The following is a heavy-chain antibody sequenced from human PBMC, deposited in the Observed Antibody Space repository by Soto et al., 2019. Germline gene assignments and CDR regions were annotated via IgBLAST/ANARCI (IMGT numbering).Heavy chain of an antibody. CDR1: GGSISSYY. CDR2: ISYSGST. J-gene: IGHJ6*01. D-gene: IGHD2-2*01. CDR3: ARVQSTSWGYYYAVDV. V-gene: IGHV4-59*01. Sequence: SETLSLTCRISGGSISSYYWNWIRQAPGKGLEWIGFISYSGSTNYNPALTSRVTISVVTSKDQISLRLNSVTAADTAVYYCARVQSTSWGYYYAVDVWGQGTTVTVSS.